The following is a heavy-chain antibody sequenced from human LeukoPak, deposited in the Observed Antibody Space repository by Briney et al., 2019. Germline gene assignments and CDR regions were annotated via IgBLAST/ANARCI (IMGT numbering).Heavy chain of an antibody. D-gene: IGHD2-15*01. CDR1: GYAITSGGFS. J-gene: IGHJ4*02. Sequence: SQTLSLTCTVSGYAITSGGFSWNWIRQPPGKGLEWIGCIYDRGPAYYNPSLKSRFTISVDRPKNQFFLNVTSLTAADTAVYFCARLIGYCSGGICYHGLYYFDSWGQGTLVTVSS. V-gene: IGHV4-30-2*01. CDR3: ARLIGYCSGGICYHGLYYFDS. CDR2: IYDRGPA.